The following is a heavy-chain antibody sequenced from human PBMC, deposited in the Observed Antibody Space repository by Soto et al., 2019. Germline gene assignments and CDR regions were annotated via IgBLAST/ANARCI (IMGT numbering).Heavy chain of an antibody. CDR3: ARDHEGNCSSTSCYTVDY. V-gene: IGHV4-61*01. CDR2: IYTSGST. CDR1: GGSVSSGSYY. D-gene: IGHD2-2*02. J-gene: IGHJ4*02. Sequence: ETLSLTCTVAGGSVSSGSYYWSWIRQPPGKGLEWIGRIYTSGSTNYNPSLKSRVTMSVDTSKNQFSLKLSYVTSADTAVYYCARDHEGNCSSTSCYTVDYWGQGTLVTVSS.